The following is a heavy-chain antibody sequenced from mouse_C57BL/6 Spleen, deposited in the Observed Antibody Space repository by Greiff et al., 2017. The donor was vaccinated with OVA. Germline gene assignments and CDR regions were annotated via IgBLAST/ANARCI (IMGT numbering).Heavy chain of an antibody. CDR1: GFTFSSYA. CDR3: TRDGKLGRRYFDY. Sequence: EVQRVESGEGLVKPGGSLKLSCAASGFTFSSYAMSWVRQTPEKRLEWVAYISSGGDYIYYADTVKGRFTISRDNARNTLYLQMISLKSEDTAMYYCTRDGKLGRRYFDYWGQGTTLTVSS. J-gene: IGHJ2*01. D-gene: IGHD4-1*01. CDR2: ISSGGDYI. V-gene: IGHV5-9-1*02.